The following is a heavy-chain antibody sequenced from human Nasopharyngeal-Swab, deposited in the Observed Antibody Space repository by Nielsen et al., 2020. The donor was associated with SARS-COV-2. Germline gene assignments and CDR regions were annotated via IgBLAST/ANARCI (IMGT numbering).Heavy chain of an antibody. J-gene: IGHJ4*02. V-gene: IGHV3-23*01. CDR3: ARRGRDRFDANGYYYGRYFDY. D-gene: IGHD3-22*01. CDR2: ISASGGYT. CDR1: GFVFSKYA. Sequence: GESLKISCAASGFVFSKYAMSWVRQAPGKGLEWVSAISASGGYTFFADSVKGRFTIYRDNSKNTLFLQVNSLRGEDTAIYYCARRGRDRFDANGYYYGRYFDYWGQGTLVTVSS.